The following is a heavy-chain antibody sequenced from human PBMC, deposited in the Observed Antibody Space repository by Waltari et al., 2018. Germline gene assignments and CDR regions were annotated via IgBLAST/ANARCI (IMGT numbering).Heavy chain of an antibody. D-gene: IGHD3-9*01. V-gene: IGHV4-39*07. CDR3: AKGPEGYDILTQYYFDY. J-gene: IGHJ4*02. CDR2: INHSGST. Sequence: QLQLQESGPGLVKPSETLSLTCTVSGGSISSSSYYWGWIRQPPGKGREWIGEINHSGSTNYNPSLTGRVTISVDTSKNQFALKLSSVTAADTAVYYCAKGPEGYDILTQYYFDYWGQGTLVTVSS. CDR1: GGSISSSSYY.